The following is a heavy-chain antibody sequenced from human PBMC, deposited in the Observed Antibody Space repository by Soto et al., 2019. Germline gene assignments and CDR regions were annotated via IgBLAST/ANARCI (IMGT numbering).Heavy chain of an antibody. V-gene: IGHV4-59*01. D-gene: IGHD3-3*01. CDR3: ARAVAYYDFWSGYPGPNWFDP. Sequence: SETLSLTCTVSGGSISSYYWSWIRQPPGKGLEWIGYIYYSGSTNYNPSLKSRVTISVDTSKNQFSLKLSSVTAADTAVYYCARAVAYYDFWSGYPGPNWFDPWGQGTLVTVSS. J-gene: IGHJ5*02. CDR1: GGSISSYY. CDR2: IYYSGST.